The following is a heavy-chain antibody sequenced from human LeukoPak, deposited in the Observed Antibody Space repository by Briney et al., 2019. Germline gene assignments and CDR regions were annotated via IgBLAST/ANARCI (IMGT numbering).Heavy chain of an antibody. J-gene: IGHJ3*02. CDR2: ISGSGAST. CDR3: ATHRSPTPHAFDI. Sequence: GGSLRLSCAASGFTFSNYAMSWVRQAPGKGLEWVSAISGSGASTYYADSVKGRFTISRDNSKSTLFLQVNSLRAEDTAVYYCATHRSPTPHAFDIWGQGTMVTVSS. V-gene: IGHV3-23*01. CDR1: GFTFSNYA. D-gene: IGHD1-14*01.